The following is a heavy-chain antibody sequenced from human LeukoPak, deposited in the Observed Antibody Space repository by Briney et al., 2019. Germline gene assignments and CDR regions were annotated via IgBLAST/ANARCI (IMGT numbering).Heavy chain of an antibody. J-gene: IGHJ4*02. CDR2: ISTSSSTI. CDR3: ARDRTQGYGGNSDY. V-gene: IGHV3-48*01. CDR1: GFTFSSYI. Sequence: GGSLRLSCAASGFTFSSYIMNWVRQAPGKGLEWISYISTSSSTIYYADSVKGRFTISRDNAMNSLYLQMNSLRAEDTAVYYCARDRTQGYGGNSDYWGQGTLVTVSS. D-gene: IGHD4-23*01.